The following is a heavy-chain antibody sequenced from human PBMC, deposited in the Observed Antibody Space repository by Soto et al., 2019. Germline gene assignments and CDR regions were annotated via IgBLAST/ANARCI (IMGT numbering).Heavy chain of an antibody. V-gene: IGHV3-11*01. Sequence: WGSLGISCATSGFTFSDYYLSWIRQAPGKGLEWVSYISSSGSTIYYADSVKGRFTISRDNAKNSLYLQMNSLRAEDTAVYYCARDRYSSSGTVDYWGQGTMVTVSS. CDR1: GFTFSDYY. CDR3: ARDRYSSSGTVDY. CDR2: ISSSGSTI. D-gene: IGHD6-13*01. J-gene: IGHJ4*02.